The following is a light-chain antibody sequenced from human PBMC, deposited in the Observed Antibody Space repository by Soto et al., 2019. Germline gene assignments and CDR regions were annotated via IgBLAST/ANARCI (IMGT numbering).Light chain of an antibody. CDR3: QQANSFPFT. CDR2: DDS. CDR1: QTISSW. Sequence: DIQMTQSPSTLSGSVGYRVTITCRASQTISSWLAWYQQKTGKDTKILIYDDSSLQSGVPSRFSGSGSGTDFTLTISSLQPEELATYYCQQANSFPFTFGQRTRLDI. V-gene: IGKV1-12*02. J-gene: IGKJ5*01.